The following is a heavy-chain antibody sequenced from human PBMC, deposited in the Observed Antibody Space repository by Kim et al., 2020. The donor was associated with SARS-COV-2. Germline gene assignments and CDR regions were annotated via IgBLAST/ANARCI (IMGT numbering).Heavy chain of an antibody. D-gene: IGHD5-12*01. CDR1: GYSISSGYY. CDR2: IYHSGST. J-gene: IGHJ5*02. CDR3: ARDGRDIVATTNNWFDP. Sequence: SETLSLTCTVSGYSISSGYYWGWIRQPPGKGLEWIGSIYHSGSTYYNPSLKSRVTISVDTSKNQFSLKLSSVTAADTAVYYCARDGRDIVATTNNWFDPWGQGTLVTVSS. V-gene: IGHV4-38-2*02.